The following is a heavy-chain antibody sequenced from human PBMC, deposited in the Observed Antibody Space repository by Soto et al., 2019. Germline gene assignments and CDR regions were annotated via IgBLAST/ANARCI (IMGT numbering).Heavy chain of an antibody. D-gene: IGHD3-22*01. J-gene: IGHJ4*02. Sequence: GGSLRLSCAASGFTFSSYAMHWVRQAPGKGLEWVAVISYDGSNKYYADSVKGRFTISRDNSKNTLYLQMNSLRAEDTAVYYCARETDYYDSSFDYWGQGTLVTVSS. CDR3: ARETDYYDSSFDY. CDR2: ISYDGSNK. CDR1: GFTFSSYA. V-gene: IGHV3-30-3*01.